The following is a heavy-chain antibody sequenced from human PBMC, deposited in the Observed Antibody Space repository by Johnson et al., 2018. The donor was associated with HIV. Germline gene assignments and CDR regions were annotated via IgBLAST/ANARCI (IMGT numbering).Heavy chain of an antibody. Sequence: VQLVESGGGLVQPGGSLRLSCATSGFTFDNYGMNWVRQAPGKGLEWVSGINWNGNTIGYADSVKGRFTISRDNAKNSLYLQMNGLRAEDTAVYYCASPKTPTRDAFDSWGQETRVTVSS. D-gene: IGHD4-11*01. V-gene: IGHV3-20*04. J-gene: IGHJ3*02. CDR3: ASPKTPTRDAFDS. CDR1: GFTFDNYG. CDR2: INWNGNTI.